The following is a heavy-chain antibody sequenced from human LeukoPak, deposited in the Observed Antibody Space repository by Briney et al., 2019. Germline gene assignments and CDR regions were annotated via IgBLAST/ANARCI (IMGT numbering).Heavy chain of an antibody. CDR3: ARDYGDYGTYFDY. V-gene: IGHV3-7*01. Sequence: GGSLRLSCAASGFTFSSYWMSWVRQAPGKGREWVANIKQDGSEKYYVDSVKGRFTISRDNAKNSLYLQMNSLRAEDTAVYYCARDYGDYGTYFDYWGQGTLVTVSS. D-gene: IGHD4-17*01. CDR1: GFTFSSYW. CDR2: IKQDGSEK. J-gene: IGHJ4*02.